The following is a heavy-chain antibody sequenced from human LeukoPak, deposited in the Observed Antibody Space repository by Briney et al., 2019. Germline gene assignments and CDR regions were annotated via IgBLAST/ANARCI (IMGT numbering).Heavy chain of an antibody. CDR3: ASGIAADLY. V-gene: IGHV4-61*02. J-gene: IGHJ4*02. Sequence: SQTLSLTCTVSGGSISSGSYYWSWIRQPAGKGLEWIGRIYTSGSTNYNPSLKSRVTVSVDTSKNQFSLKLSSVTAADTAVYYCASGIAADLYWGQGTLVTVSS. CDR1: GGSISSGSYY. CDR2: IYTSGST. D-gene: IGHD6-13*01.